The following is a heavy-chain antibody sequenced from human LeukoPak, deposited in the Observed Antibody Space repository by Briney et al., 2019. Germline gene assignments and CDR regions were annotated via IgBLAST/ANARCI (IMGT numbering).Heavy chain of an antibody. V-gene: IGHV3-7*01. Sequence: PGGSLRLFCVASGFTFRISLVTWVRLAPGKGLEGVANIDKPGNKKYYVDSVKGRFAISKDYASKSVFLQMDSLRAEDTSVYYCARDAGWGYYDLWGQGTPVTASS. D-gene: IGHD1-26*01. CDR1: GFTFRISL. CDR3: ARDAGWGYYDL. CDR2: IDKPGNKK. J-gene: IGHJ4*02.